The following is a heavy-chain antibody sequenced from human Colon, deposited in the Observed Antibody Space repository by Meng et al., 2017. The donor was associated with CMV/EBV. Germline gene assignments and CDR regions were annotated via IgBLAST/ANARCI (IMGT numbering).Heavy chain of an antibody. CDR3: ARDSTQWLRVAHAAFDV. CDR1: GYTFSSYG. Sequence: ASAKVSCKASGYTFSSYGISWVRQAPGQGLEWMGWISAHNGNTNYAQKFQDRVSMTTDTSTNTVYMELRSLRSDDTAVYYCARDSTQWLRVAHAAFDVWGQGATVTVSS. V-gene: IGHV1-18*01. J-gene: IGHJ6*02. D-gene: IGHD5-12*01. CDR2: ISAHNGNT.